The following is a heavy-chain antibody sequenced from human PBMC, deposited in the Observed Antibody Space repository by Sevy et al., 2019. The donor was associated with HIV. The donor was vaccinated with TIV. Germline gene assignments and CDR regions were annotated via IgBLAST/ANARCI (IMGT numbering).Heavy chain of an antibody. CDR1: RFTFSSYW. D-gene: IGHD2-15*01. CDR2: ISSDGDNT. Sequence: GGSLRLSCAASRFTFSSYWMSWVRQAPGKGLEWVAIISSDGDNTYYADTVKGRFTISRDNSKNTVYLQMNRLIAEDTAFYYCVREGAPYRNIRYCSGNNCFYNWFDPWGQGTLVTVSS. CDR3: VREGAPYRNIRYCSGNNCFYNWFDP. V-gene: IGHV3-30-3*01. J-gene: IGHJ5*02.